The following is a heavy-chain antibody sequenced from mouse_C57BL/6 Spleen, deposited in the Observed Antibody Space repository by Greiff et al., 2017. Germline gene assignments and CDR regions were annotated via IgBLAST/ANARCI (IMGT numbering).Heavy chain of an antibody. D-gene: IGHD2-3*01. Sequence: VQLQQPGAELVKPGASVKMSCKASGYTFTSYWITWVKQRPGQGLEWIGDIYPGSGSTNYNEKFKSTATLTVDTSSSTAYMQLSSLTSEDSAVXDGARGEGCYNGYYDLYFDVWGKGTTVTVSS. V-gene: IGHV1-55*01. J-gene: IGHJ1*03. CDR1: GYTFTSYW. CDR3: ARGEGCYNGYYDLYFDV. CDR2: IYPGSGST.